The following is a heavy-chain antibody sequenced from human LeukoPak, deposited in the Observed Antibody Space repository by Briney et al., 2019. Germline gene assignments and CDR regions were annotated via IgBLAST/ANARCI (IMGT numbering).Heavy chain of an antibody. V-gene: IGHV4-59*08. J-gene: IGHJ4*02. D-gene: IGHD1-26*01. CDR3: ATKTEWELLADY. CDR2: IYYSGST. CDR1: GGSISYYY. Sequence: KPSETLSLTCTVSGGSISYYYWSWIRQPPGKGLEWIGYIYYSGSTNYNPSLKSRVTISVDKSNNQFSLRLSSVTAADTAVYYCATKTEWELLADYWGQGTLVTVSS.